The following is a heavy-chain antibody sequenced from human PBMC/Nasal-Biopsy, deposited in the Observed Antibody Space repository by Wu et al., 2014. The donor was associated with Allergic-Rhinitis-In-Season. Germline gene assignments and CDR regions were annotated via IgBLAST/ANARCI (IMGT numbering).Heavy chain of an antibody. D-gene: IGHD1-26*01. CDR3: ATHMMGVGATDH. J-gene: IGHJ4*02. CDR2: IGFDGTNK. V-gene: IGHV3-33*03. CDR1: GFRFSSYG. Sequence: SCAASGFRFSSYGMHWVRQAPGKGLEWVAVIGFDGTNKYYADSVKGRFTISRDNAKNSLNLQMSSLRAEDTAVYYCATHMMGVGATDHWGQGTLVTVSA.